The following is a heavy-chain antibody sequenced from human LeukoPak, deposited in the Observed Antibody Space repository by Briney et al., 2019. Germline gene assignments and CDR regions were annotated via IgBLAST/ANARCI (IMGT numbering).Heavy chain of an antibody. J-gene: IGHJ4*02. CDR2: ISGSGGST. D-gene: IGHD6-19*01. V-gene: IGHV3-23*01. CDR3: AKGTSGWYRWYFDY. Sequence: GGSLRLSCAASGFTFSSYAMSWVRQAPGKGLEWVSAISGSGGSTYYADSVKGRFTISRDNSKNTLYLQMNSLRSEDTAVYYCAKGTSGWYRWYFDYWGQGTLVTVSS. CDR1: GFTFSSYA.